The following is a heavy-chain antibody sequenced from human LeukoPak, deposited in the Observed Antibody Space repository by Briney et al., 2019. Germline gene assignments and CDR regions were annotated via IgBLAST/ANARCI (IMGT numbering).Heavy chain of an antibody. D-gene: IGHD4-17*01. CDR2: ISGSGSST. V-gene: IGHV3-23*01. CDR3: ARGGLDYGDYSYYFDY. CDR1: GFVFSTYA. Sequence: GGSLRLSCAASGFVFSTYAMTWVRQAPGKGLEWVSSISGSGSSTYYPDSVKGRFTISRDNSKNTLYLQMNSLRPEDTAIYYCARGGLDYGDYSYYFDYWGQGTLVTVSS. J-gene: IGHJ4*02.